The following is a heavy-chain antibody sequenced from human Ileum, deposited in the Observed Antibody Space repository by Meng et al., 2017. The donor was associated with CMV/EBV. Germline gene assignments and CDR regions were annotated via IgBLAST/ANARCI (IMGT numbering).Heavy chain of an antibody. CDR2: ISGSGNTT. J-gene: IGHJ4*02. CDR1: CFSFSSMA. V-gene: IGHV3-23*01. CDR3: AKDLKYSSSWSFFDY. Sequence: SCFSFSSMAVSCVRQAPGKGLGWVSHISGSGNTTYYADSVKGRFTISRDKSANMIYLQMNSLRAEDTAIYYCAKDLKYSSSWSFFDYWGQGTLVTVSS. D-gene: IGHD6-13*01.